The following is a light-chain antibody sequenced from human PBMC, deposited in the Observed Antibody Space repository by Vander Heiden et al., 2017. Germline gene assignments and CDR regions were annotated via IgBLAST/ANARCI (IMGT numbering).Light chain of an antibody. CDR1: NSHIRAGYD. V-gene: IGLV1-40*01. CDR3: QSYDSSLSALYV. Sequence: QSVLTHPPSLSAAPAPRVTISCTRPNSHIRAGYDVNWYQHFPGTSPRLLIYGNTNRPSGVPDRFSGSKSGTSASLAITGLQAEDEADYYCQSYDSSLSALYVFGTGTKVTVL. J-gene: IGLJ1*01. CDR2: GNT.